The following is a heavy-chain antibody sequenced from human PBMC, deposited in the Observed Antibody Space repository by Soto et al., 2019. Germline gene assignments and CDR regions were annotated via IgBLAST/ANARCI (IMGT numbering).Heavy chain of an antibody. CDR1: GGTFSSYA. CDR3: ARVETTVTTSWSFDY. Sequence: QVQLVQSGAEVKKPGSSVKVSCKASGGTFSSYAISWVRQAPGQGLEWMGGIIPIFGTANYAQKFQGRVTIAADEYTSTAYMELSSLRSEDTAVYYCARVETTVTTSWSFDYWGQGTLVTVSS. V-gene: IGHV1-69*12. D-gene: IGHD4-4*01. J-gene: IGHJ4*02. CDR2: IIPIFGTA.